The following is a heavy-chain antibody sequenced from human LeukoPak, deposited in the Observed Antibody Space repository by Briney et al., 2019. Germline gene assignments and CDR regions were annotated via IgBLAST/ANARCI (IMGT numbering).Heavy chain of an antibody. J-gene: IGHJ3*02. CDR3: ATEGTMIVTRGAFDI. V-gene: IGHV4-39*07. CDR1: GGSISSSSYY. Sequence: SETLSLTCTVSGGSISSSSYYWGWIRQPPGKGLEWIVSIYYSGSTYYNPSLMSRVTISVDTSKNQFSLKLSSVTAADTAVYYCATEGTMIVTRGAFDIWGQGTMVTVSS. D-gene: IGHD3-22*01. CDR2: IYYSGST.